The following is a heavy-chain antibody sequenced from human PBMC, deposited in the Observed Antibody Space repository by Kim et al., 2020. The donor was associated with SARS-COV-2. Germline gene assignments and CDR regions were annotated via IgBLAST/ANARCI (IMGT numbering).Heavy chain of an antibody. J-gene: IGHJ4*01. CDR2: ISSSGSYI. D-gene: IGHD1-26*01. Sequence: GGSLRLSCAASGFTFSSYSMNWVRQAPGKGLEWVSSISSSGSYIYYADSVKGRFTISRDNAKNSLYLQMNSLRAEDTAVYYCARESLYSGSYYYFDYWGQGTLVTVSS. V-gene: IGHV3-21*01. CDR1: GFTFSSYS. CDR3: ARESLYSGSYYYFDY.